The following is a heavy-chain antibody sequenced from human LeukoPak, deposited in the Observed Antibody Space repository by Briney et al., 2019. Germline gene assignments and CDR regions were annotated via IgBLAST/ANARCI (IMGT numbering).Heavy chain of an antibody. CDR1: GLTFSSHA. Sequence: PGGSLRLSCAASGLTFSSHAMSWVRQAPGKGLEWVSAISGSGGQTYYADSVKGRFTISRDNSKDTLYLQMNNLKAKDTAVYYCANNEWQWGQGTLVTVSS. CDR3: ANNEWQ. J-gene: IGHJ1*01. V-gene: IGHV3-23*01. D-gene: IGHD2-8*01. CDR2: ISGSGGQT.